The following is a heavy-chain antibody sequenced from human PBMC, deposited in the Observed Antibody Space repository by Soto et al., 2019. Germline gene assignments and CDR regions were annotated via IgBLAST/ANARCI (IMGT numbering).Heavy chain of an antibody. CDR2: ISYDGSNK. CDR3: AKDTSRWYEEEYYFDY. D-gene: IGHD6-13*01. Sequence: QVQLVESGGGVVQPGRSLRLSCAASGFTFSSYGMHWVRQAPGKGLAWVAVISYDGSNKYYADSVKGRFTISRDNSKNTLYRQMNSLRAEDTAVYYCAKDTSRWYEEEYYFDYWGQGTLVTVSS. CDR1: GFTFSSYG. J-gene: IGHJ4*02. V-gene: IGHV3-30*18.